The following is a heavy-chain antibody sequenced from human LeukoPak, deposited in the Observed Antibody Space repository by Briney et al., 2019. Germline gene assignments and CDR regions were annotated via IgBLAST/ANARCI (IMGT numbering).Heavy chain of an antibody. CDR2: INHSGST. CDR3: ARGGIAAAGSHLYFDY. Sequence: XWXRQPPGXGLEWIGEINHSGSTNYNPSLKSRVTISVDTSKNQFSLKLSSVTAADTAVYYCARGGIAAAGSHLYFDYWGQGTLVTVSS. D-gene: IGHD6-13*01. V-gene: IGHV4-34*01. J-gene: IGHJ4*02.